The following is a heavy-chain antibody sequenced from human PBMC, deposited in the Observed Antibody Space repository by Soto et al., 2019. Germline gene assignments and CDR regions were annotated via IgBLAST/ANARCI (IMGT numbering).Heavy chain of an antibody. J-gene: IGHJ3*02. CDR2: IYYSGST. CDR1: GGSISSSSYY. Sequence: QLQLQESGPGLVKPSETLSLTCTVSGGSISSSSYYWGWIRQPPGKGLEWIGSIYYSGSTYYNPSLKSRVTISVDTSNTQFSLKLSSVTAADTAVYHCARQDGSGSYYPTNDAFDIWGQGTMVTVSS. D-gene: IGHD3-10*01. V-gene: IGHV4-39*01. CDR3: ARQDGSGSYYPTNDAFDI.